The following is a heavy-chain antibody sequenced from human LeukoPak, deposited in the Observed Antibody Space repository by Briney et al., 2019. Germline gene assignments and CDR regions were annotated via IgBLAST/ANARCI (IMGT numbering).Heavy chain of an antibody. J-gene: IGHJ4*02. CDR2: IKQDGSEK. CDR3: ATTRRDYDFWSGYRPIDY. CDR1: GFTFSSYW. D-gene: IGHD3-3*01. V-gene: IGHV3-7*01. Sequence: QPGGSLRLSCAASGFTFSSYWMSWVRQAPGKGLEWVANIKQDGSEKYYVDSVKGRFTISRDNAKNSLYLQMNSLRAEDTAVYYCATTRRDYDFWSGYRPIDYWGQGTLVTVSS.